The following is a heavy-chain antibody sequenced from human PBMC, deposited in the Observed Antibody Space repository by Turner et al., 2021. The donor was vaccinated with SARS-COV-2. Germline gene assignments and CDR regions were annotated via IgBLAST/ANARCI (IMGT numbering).Heavy chain of an antibody. V-gene: IGHV3-21*01. CDR3: ARDSDFWSGYYPADMDV. D-gene: IGHD3-3*01. J-gene: IGHJ6*03. CDR1: GFTFSSYS. Sequence: EVQLVESGGGLVTPGGSLRLSCAASGFTFSSYSMNWVRQAPGKGLEWVSSISSSSSYIYYADSVKGRCTISRDNDKNSLYMQMNSLRAEDTAVYYCARDSDFWSGYYPADMDVWGKGTTVTVSS. CDR2: ISSSSSYI.